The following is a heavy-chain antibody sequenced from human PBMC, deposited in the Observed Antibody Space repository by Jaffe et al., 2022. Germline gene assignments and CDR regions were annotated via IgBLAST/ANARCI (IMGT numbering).Heavy chain of an antibody. CDR2: ISYDGSNK. Sequence: QVQLVESGGGVVQPGRSLRLSCAASGFTFSSYGMHWVRQAPGKGLEWVAVISYDGSNKYYADSVKGRFTISRDNSKNTLYLQMNSLRAEDTAVYYCAKDQRAVGYPAPVDYWGQGTLVTVSS. D-gene: IGHD1-1*01. CDR1: GFTFSSYG. V-gene: IGHV3-30*18. CDR3: AKDQRAVGYPAPVDY. J-gene: IGHJ4*02.